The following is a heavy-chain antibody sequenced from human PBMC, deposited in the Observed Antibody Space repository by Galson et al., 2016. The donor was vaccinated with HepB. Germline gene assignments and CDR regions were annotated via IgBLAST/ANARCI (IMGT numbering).Heavy chain of an antibody. D-gene: IGHD3-22*01. CDR3: ARLIVTYYYDSSGSPRDYSYYGMDV. CDR1: GFTFSRYW. Sequence: SLRLSCAASGFTFSRYWMGWVRQAPGKGLEWVANIKQDGSEKYYVDSVKGRFTISRDNAKNSLYLQMNSLRAEDTAVYYCARLIVTYYYDSSGSPRDYSYYGMDVWGQGTTVTVSS. CDR2: IKQDGSEK. J-gene: IGHJ6*02. V-gene: IGHV3-7*01.